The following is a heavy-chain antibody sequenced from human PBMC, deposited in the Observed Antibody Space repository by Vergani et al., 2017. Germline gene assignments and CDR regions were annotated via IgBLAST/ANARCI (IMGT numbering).Heavy chain of an antibody. CDR2: IIPIFGTA. CDR1: GGTFSSYA. J-gene: IGHJ6*02. Sequence: QVQLVQSGAEVKKPGSSVKVSCKASGGTFSSYAISWVRQAPGQGLEWMGGIIPIFGTANYAQKFQGRVTITADESTSTAYMELSSLRSEDTAVYYCATGRHSSGWYGGTYYYYYGMDVWGQGTTVTVSS. CDR3: ATGRHSSGWYGGTYYYYYGMDV. V-gene: IGHV1-69*12. D-gene: IGHD6-19*01.